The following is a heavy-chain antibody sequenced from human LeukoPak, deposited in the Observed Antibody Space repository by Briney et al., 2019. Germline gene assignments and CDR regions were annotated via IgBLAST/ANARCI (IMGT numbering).Heavy chain of an antibody. CDR2: IYSSGTT. CDR3: ARQDLVIFDY. CDR1: GGSINSYY. J-gene: IGHJ4*02. V-gene: IGHV4-4*07. Sequence: SETLSLTCTVSGGSINSYYWNWFRQPAGKGLEWIGRIYSSGTTNYNPSLEGRVTMSVDTSKNQFSLKLSSVTAADTAVYYCARQDLVIFDYWGQGTLVTVSS. D-gene: IGHD2-21*01.